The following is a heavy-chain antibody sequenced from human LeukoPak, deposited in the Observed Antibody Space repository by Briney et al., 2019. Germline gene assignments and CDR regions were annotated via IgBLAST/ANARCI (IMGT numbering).Heavy chain of an antibody. D-gene: IGHD4-17*01. CDR1: GFTFSSYA. CDR2: IKQDGSEK. Sequence: GGSLRLSCAASGFTFSSYAMSWVRQAPGKGLEWVANIKQDGSEKYYVDSVKGRFTISRDNAKNSLYLQMNSLRAEDTAVYYCARDLWYGDYYFDYWGQGTLVTVSS. CDR3: ARDLWYGDYYFDY. V-gene: IGHV3-7*01. J-gene: IGHJ4*02.